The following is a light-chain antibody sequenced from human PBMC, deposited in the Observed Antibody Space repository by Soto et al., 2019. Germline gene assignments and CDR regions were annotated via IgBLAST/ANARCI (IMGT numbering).Light chain of an antibody. CDR1: ISNIGGNP. Sequence: QSVLTQPPSASGTPGQRVTISCSGSISNIGGNPVNWYQQLPGTAPNLLMYTNNQRPSGVPDRFSGSKSGTSASLAISGLQSEDEADYYCAALDDSLNGVVFGGGTKLTVL. J-gene: IGLJ2*01. CDR3: AALDDSLNGVV. V-gene: IGLV1-44*01. CDR2: TNN.